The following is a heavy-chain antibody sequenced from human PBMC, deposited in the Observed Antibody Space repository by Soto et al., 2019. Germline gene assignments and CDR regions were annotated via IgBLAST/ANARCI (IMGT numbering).Heavy chain of an antibody. CDR3: ARGLLRFLEWSNSYGMDV. V-gene: IGHV1-69*06. D-gene: IGHD3-3*01. CDR1: GGTFSSYA. CDR2: IIPIFGTA. J-gene: IGHJ6*02. Sequence: SVKVSCKASGGTFSSYAISWVRQAPGQGLEWMGGIIPIFGTANYAQKFQGRVTITADKSTSTAYMELSSLRSEDTAVYYCARGLLRFLEWSNSYGMDVWGQGTTVTVSS.